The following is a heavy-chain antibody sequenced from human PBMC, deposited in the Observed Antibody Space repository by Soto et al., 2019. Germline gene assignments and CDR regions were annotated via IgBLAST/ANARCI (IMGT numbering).Heavy chain of an antibody. Sequence: QVQLVQSGAEVKKPGSSVTVSCKASGGTFSSYAISWVRQAPGQGLEWMGGIIPIFGTANYAQKFQGRVTITADESTSTAYMELSSLRSEDTAVYYCARVGYAGYSSSGGDDYWGQGTLVTVSS. CDR1: GGTFSSYA. CDR3: ARVGYAGYSSSGGDDY. D-gene: IGHD6-13*01. CDR2: IIPIFGTA. J-gene: IGHJ4*02. V-gene: IGHV1-69*01.